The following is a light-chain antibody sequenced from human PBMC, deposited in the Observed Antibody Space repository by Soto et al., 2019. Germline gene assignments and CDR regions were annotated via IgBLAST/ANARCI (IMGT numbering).Light chain of an antibody. Sequence: QAVLTQPASVSGSPGQSITISCTGTSSDVGDYNYVSWYQHHPGRAPKLMIYDVSNRPSGVSNRFSGSKSGHTASLTISGLQAEDEADYYCSSYTSSSTVVFGGGTKVTVL. CDR3: SSYTSSSTVV. V-gene: IGLV2-14*03. CDR1: SSDVGDYNY. CDR2: DVS. J-gene: IGLJ2*01.